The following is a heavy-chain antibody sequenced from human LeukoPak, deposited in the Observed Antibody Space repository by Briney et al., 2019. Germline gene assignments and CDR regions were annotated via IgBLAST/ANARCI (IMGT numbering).Heavy chain of an antibody. CDR3: ARQSISGSSLSYFDY. J-gene: IGHJ4*02. CDR2: IYYSGST. Sequence: SETLSLTCTVSGGSISSGGYYWSWIRQHPGEGLEWIGYIYYSGSTYYNQSLKSRVTISVDTSKNQCSLKLSSVTAADTAVYYCARQSISGSSLSYFDYWGQGTLVNVSS. V-gene: IGHV4-31*03. CDR1: GGSISSGGYY. D-gene: IGHD3-22*01.